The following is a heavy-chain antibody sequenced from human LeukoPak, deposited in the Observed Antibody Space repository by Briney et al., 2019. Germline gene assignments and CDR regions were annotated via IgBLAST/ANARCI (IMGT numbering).Heavy chain of an antibody. J-gene: IGHJ4*02. CDR3: AREAGYDILTGYYMVSYFDY. CDR2: IYYSGST. Sequence: PSETLSLICTVSGGSISSYYWSWSRQPPGKGLEWIGYIYYSGSTNYNPSLKSRVTISVYTSKNQFSLKLSSVTAADTAVYYCAREAGYDILTGYYMVSYFDYWGQGTLVTVSS. D-gene: IGHD3-9*01. CDR1: GGSISSYY. V-gene: IGHV4-59*01.